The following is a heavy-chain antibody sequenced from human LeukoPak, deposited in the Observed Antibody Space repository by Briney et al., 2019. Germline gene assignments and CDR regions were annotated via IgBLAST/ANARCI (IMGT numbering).Heavy chain of an antibody. V-gene: IGHV4-39*01. CDR2: IYYSGSS. D-gene: IGHD3-16*01. J-gene: IGHJ4*02. Sequence: PSETLSLTCTVSSDSISSGLYYWGWIRQPPGKGLEWIGSIYYSGSSYYNPSLKSRVTISVDTSKIQFSLKLSSVTAADTAVYYCAKAASYGDYFDYWGQGTLVTVSS. CDR1: SDSISSGLYY. CDR3: AKAASYGDYFDY.